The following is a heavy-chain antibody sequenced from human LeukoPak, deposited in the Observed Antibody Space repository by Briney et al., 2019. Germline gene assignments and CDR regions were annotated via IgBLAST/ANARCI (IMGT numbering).Heavy chain of an antibody. V-gene: IGHV4-31*03. CDR1: GGSISSGGYY. Sequence: SETLSLTCTVSGGSISSGGYYWSWIRQHPGRGLEWIGYISYSGSTYYNPSLKSRVTISVDTSRNQFSLNLSSVTAADTAVYYCARDLGYCTSTSCRYFDFWGQGTLVTVSS. CDR3: ARDLGYCTSTSCRYFDF. D-gene: IGHD2-2*01. CDR2: ISYSGST. J-gene: IGHJ4*02.